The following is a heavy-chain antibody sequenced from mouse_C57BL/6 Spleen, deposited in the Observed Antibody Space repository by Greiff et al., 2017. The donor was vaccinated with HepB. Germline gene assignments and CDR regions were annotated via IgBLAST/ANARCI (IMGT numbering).Heavy chain of an antibody. CDR1: GYTFTSYW. J-gene: IGHJ2*01. Sequence: QVQLQPPGAELVKPGASVKLSCKASGYTFTSYWMQWVKQRPGQGLEWIGEIDPSDSYTNYNQKFKGKATLTVDTSSSTAYMQLSSLTSEDSAVYYCARELRLRGYYFDYWGQGTTLPVSS. V-gene: IGHV1-50*01. D-gene: IGHD3-2*02. CDR2: IDPSDSYT. CDR3: ARELRLRGYYFDY.